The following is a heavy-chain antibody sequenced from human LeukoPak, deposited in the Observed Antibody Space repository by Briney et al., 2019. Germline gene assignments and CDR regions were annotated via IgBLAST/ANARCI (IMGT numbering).Heavy chain of an antibody. D-gene: IGHD2-15*01. J-gene: IGHJ5*02. CDR1: GFTFSSYG. V-gene: IGHV3-33*01. Sequence: QPGRSLRLSCAASGFTFSSYGMHWVRQAPGKGLEWVVVIWYDGSNKYYADSVKGRFTISRDNSKNTLYLQMNSLRAEDTAVYYCARDRQGYCSGGSCNNWFDPWGQGTLVTVSS. CDR3: ARDRQGYCSGGSCNNWFDP. CDR2: IWYDGSNK.